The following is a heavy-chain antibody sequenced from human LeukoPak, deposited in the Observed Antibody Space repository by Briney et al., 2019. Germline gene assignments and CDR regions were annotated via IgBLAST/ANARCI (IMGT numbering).Heavy chain of an antibody. CDR3: AREASDNDYALTHDAFDI. J-gene: IGHJ3*02. CDR1: GFTFSSYW. Sequence: QPGGSLRLSCAASGFTFSSYWMHWVRQAPGKGLVWVSRINTDGSITSYADSVKGRFTISRDNAENTLYLQMNSLRAEDTAVYYCAREASDNDYALTHDAFDIWGQGTMVTVSS. D-gene: IGHD4-17*01. CDR2: INTDGSIT. V-gene: IGHV3-74*01.